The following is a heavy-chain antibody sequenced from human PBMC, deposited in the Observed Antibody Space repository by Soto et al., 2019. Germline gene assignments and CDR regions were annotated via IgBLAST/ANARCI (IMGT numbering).Heavy chain of an antibody. Sequence: SVKVSCKASGGTFSSYAISWVRQAPGQGLEWMGWVIPVFGTANYAQKFQGRVTITADESTSTAYMELSSLRSEDTGVYYCAPKGHGGGFGYWGQGNLVTGSS. CDR3: APKGHGGGFGY. CDR2: VIPVFGTA. CDR1: GGTFSSYA. D-gene: IGHD3-16*01. J-gene: IGHJ4*02. V-gene: IGHV1-69*13.